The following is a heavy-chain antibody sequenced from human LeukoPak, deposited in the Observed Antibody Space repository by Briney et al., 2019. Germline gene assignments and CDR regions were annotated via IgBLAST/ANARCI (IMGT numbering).Heavy chain of an antibody. Sequence: GGSLRLSCAASDFPFSNYWMHWVRQVPGERLMWASRISSDGTKIGYAASVKGRFTISRDNGKNTLSLRMNTLGVEDTAIYYCVRDSPRAFDLWGRGTMVTVS. V-gene: IGHV3-74*01. CDR2: ISSDGTKI. J-gene: IGHJ3*01. CDR1: DFPFSNYW. CDR3: VRDSPRAFDL.